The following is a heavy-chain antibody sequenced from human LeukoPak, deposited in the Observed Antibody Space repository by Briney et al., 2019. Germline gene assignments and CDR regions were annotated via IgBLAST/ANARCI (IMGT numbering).Heavy chain of an antibody. CDR1: GYTFTGYY. CDR2: INPNSGGT. V-gene: IGHV1-2*02. CDR3: ARGLKGSGWYPYY. D-gene: IGHD6-19*01. J-gene: IGHJ4*02. Sequence: ASVKVSCKASGYTFTGYYMHWVRQAPGQGLEWMGWINPNSGGTNYAQKFQGRVTMTRDTSISTAYMELSRLRSDDTAVYYCARGLKGSGWYPYYWGQGTLVTVSS.